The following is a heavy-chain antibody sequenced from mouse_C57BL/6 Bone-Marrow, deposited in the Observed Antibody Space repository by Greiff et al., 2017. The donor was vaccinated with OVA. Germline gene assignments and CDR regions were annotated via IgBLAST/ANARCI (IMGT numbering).Heavy chain of an antibody. Sequence: QVQLQQSGAELARPGASVKLSCKASGYTFTSYGISWVKQRTGQGLEWIGEIYPRSGNTYYNEKFKGKATLTADKYSRTAYMELSSLKSEDSAVYYCAGSREIYYGIYGYFDVWGTGTTVTVSS. CDR2: IYPRSGNT. CDR3: AGSREIYYGIYGYFDV. D-gene: IGHD2-1*01. V-gene: IGHV1-81*01. J-gene: IGHJ1*03. CDR1: GYTFTSYG.